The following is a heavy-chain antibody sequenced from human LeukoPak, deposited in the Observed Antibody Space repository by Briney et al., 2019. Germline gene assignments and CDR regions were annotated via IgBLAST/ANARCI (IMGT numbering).Heavy chain of an antibody. Sequence: ASVKVSXKASGYTFTGYYMHWVRQAPGQGLEWMGYIYPNSDATKYAQKFQGRVTMTRDTSISTAYMELSGLGSDDTAVYYCGTLLSNGPFDYWGQGSLVTVSS. CDR1: GYTFTGYY. V-gene: IGHV1-2*02. CDR3: GTLLSNGPFDY. CDR2: IYPNSDAT. J-gene: IGHJ4*02.